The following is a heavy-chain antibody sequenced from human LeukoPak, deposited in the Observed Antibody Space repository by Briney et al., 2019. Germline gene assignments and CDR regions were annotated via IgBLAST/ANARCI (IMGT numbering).Heavy chain of an antibody. V-gene: IGHV3-7*03. D-gene: IGHD3-10*01. CDR3: ARGTYFYASGSPETGY. J-gene: IGHJ4*02. CDR2: INQDGSDK. CDR1: GFTFSGYW. Sequence: PGGSLRLPCGASGFTFSGYWMSWVRQAPGKGLEWVANINQDGSDKYYVDSVEGRFTISRDNAKNSVYLQMNSLRAEDTALYYCARGTYFYASGSPETGYWGQGTLVTVSS.